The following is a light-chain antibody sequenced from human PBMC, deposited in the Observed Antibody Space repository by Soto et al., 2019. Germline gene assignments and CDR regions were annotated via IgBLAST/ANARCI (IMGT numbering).Light chain of an antibody. V-gene: IGKV3-11*01. J-gene: IGKJ5*01. CDR3: QQRSNWPPFT. Sequence: EIVLTQSPGTLSLSPGERATLSCRASQSVSSSHLAWYQHKPGQAPRLLIYDASNRATDIPARFSGSGSGTDFTLTISSLEPEDFAVYYCQQRSNWPPFTFGQGTRLEIK. CDR1: QSVSSSH. CDR2: DAS.